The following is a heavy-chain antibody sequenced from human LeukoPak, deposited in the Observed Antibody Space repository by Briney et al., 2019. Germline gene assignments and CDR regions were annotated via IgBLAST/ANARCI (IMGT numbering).Heavy chain of an antibody. V-gene: IGHV3-48*03. Sequence: GGSLRLSCAASEFTFSNYGMSWVRQAPGKGLEWVSYISSSGSTIYYADSVKGRFTISRDNAKNSLYLQMNSLRAEDTAVYYCARAVDDSSGYYASYFDYWGQGTLVTVSS. CDR2: ISSSGSTI. CDR3: ARAVDDSSGYYASYFDY. J-gene: IGHJ4*02. D-gene: IGHD3-22*01. CDR1: EFTFSNYG.